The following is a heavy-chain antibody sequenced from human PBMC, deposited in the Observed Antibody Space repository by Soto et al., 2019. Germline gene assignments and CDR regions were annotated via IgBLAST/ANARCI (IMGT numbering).Heavy chain of an antibody. CDR3: AKYSSSSRGFDY. CDR1: GFTFSSYW. J-gene: IGHJ4*02. CDR2: INSDGSST. Sequence: PGGSLRLSCAASGFTFSSYWMHWVRQAPGKGLVWVSRINSDGSSTSYADSVKGRFTISRDNAKNTLYLQMNSLRAEDTAVYCCAKYSSSSRGFDYWGQGTLVTVSS. V-gene: IGHV3-74*01. D-gene: IGHD6-6*01.